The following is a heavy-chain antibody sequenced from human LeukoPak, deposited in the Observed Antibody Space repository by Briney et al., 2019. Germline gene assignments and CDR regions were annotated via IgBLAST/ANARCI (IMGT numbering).Heavy chain of an antibody. J-gene: IGHJ4*02. Sequence: GGSLRLSCAASGFTFSSYSMNWVRQAPGKGLEWVSYISSSSSTIYYADSVKGRFTISRDNAKNSLYLQMNSLRDEDTAVYYCARARSGILTGYLLDYWGQGTLVTVSS. CDR1: GFTFSSYS. CDR2: ISSSSSTI. D-gene: IGHD3-9*01. CDR3: ARARSGILTGYLLDY. V-gene: IGHV3-48*02.